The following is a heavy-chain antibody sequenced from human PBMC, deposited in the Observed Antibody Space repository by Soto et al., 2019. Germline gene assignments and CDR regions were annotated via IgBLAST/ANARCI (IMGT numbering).Heavy chain of an antibody. J-gene: IGHJ4*02. V-gene: IGHV1-69*06. CDR1: GGTFNTFA. CDR3: ARAAKRYFDY. Sequence: QVHLVQSGAEVKKPGSSFNVSCKVSGGTFNTFAVSWVRQAPGQGFEWLGGIIPILGPAFYAQKFQGRVTITADKSTSTAYLELTSLTSEDTAVYYCARAAKRYFDYWGQGTLVTVSS. CDR2: IIPILGPA.